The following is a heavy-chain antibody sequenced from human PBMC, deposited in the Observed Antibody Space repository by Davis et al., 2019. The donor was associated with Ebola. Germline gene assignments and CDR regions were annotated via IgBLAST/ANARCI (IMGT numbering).Heavy chain of an antibody. CDR1: GFTFSSYA. V-gene: IGHV3-7*03. CDR2: IKQDGSEK. D-gene: IGHD5-24*01. J-gene: IGHJ4*02. Sequence: GGSLRLSCAASGFTFSSYAMSWVRQAPGKGLEWVANIKQDGSEKYYVDSVKGRFTISRDNAKNSLYLQMNSLRAEDTAVYYCARDQAEMATIYYFDYWGQGTLVTVSS. CDR3: ARDQAEMATIYYFDY.